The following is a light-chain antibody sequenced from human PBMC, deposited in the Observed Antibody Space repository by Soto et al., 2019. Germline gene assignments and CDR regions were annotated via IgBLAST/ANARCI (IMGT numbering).Light chain of an antibody. J-gene: IGKJ5*01. CDR2: GAS. V-gene: IGKV3-15*01. CDR3: QQYNNWPLT. CDR1: QSVSSN. Sequence: EKGMTQSPATLSVSPGERATPSCRASQSVSSNLAWYQQKPGQAPRLLIYGASSRATGIPVRFSGSGSGTEFTLTISSLQSEDFAVYYCQQYNNWPLTFGQGTRLEIK.